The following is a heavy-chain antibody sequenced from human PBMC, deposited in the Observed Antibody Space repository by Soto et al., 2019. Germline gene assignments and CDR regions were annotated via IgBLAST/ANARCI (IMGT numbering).Heavy chain of an antibody. D-gene: IGHD2-2*01. CDR2: ISPYSGYT. V-gene: IGHV1-18*01. J-gene: IGHJ4*02. CDR1: GYNFIKYG. Sequence: QVQLVQSGAEVKKPGASVKVSCKGLGYNFIKYGINWVRQAPGQGLEWMGWISPYSGYTHSAQKFQGTLTLTTHTAATTAYMELRSLRSADTALYSCTREAIVVIPAAQPSHFDSWGQGTLVTVSS. CDR3: TREAIVVIPAAQPSHFDS.